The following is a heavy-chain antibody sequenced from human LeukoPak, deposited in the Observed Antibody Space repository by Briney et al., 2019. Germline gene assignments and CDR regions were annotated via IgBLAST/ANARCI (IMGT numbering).Heavy chain of an antibody. CDR2: IYPDDSDT. CDR1: GYSFTTYW. J-gene: IGHJ3*02. D-gene: IGHD4-23*01. Sequence: GESLKISCKGSGYSFTTYWIGWVRQMPGKGLEWMAIIYPDDSDTRYSPSFQGQVTISADKSISTAYLQWSSLKASDTAMYYCASRVVTADAFDIWGQGTMVTVSS. V-gene: IGHV5-51*01. CDR3: ASRVVTADAFDI.